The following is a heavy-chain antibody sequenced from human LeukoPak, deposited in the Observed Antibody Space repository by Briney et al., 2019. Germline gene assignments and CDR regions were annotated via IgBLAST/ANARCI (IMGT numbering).Heavy chain of an antibody. V-gene: IGHV3-11*04. CDR3: AREGRCSSTSCFATYYYMDV. CDR1: GFTFSDYY. Sequence: GGSLRLSCAASGFTFSDYYMSWIRQAPGKGLEWVSYITSSDSTIHYADSVKGRFTISRDNAKNSLYLQMNSLRAEDTAVHYCAREGRCSSTSCFATYYYMDVWGKGTTVTVSS. CDR2: ITSSDSTI. J-gene: IGHJ6*03. D-gene: IGHD2-2*01.